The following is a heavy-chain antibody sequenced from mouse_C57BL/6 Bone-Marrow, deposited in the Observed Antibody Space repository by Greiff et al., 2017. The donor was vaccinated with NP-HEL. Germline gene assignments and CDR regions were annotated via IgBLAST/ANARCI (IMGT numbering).Heavy chain of an antibody. CDR3: ARNYYGSSPWFAY. CDR1: GYTFTSYW. D-gene: IGHD1-1*01. CDR2: IYPSDSET. Sequence: QVQLKQPGAELVRPGSSVKLSCKASGYTFTSYWMDWVKQRPGQGLEWIGNIYPSDSETHYNQKFKDKATLTVDKSSSKAYMQLSSLTSGDSAVYYCARNYYGSSPWFAYWGQGTLVTGSA. J-gene: IGHJ3*01. V-gene: IGHV1-61*01.